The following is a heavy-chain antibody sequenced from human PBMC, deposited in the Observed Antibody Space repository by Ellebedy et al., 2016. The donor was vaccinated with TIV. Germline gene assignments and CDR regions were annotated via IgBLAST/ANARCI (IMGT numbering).Heavy chain of an antibody. Sequence: SETLSLXXAVYGGSFSGYYWSWIRQPPGKGLEWIGEINHSGSTNYNPSLKSRVTISVDTSKNQFSLKLSSVTAADTAVYYCARGRRYYSGSYYYFDYWGQGTLVTVSS. CDR1: GGSFSGYY. D-gene: IGHD1-26*01. V-gene: IGHV4-34*01. CDR2: INHSGST. CDR3: ARGRRYYSGSYYYFDY. J-gene: IGHJ4*02.